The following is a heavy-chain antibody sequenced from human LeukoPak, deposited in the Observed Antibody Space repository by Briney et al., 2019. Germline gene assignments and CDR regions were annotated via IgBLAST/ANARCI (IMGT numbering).Heavy chain of an antibody. V-gene: IGHV3-23*01. D-gene: IGHD3-3*01. CDR3: AKDLFGPYYDFWSGYYL. J-gene: IGHJ1*01. CDR1: GVTFSSYV. Sequence: PGGSLRLSCEASGVTFSSYVMSWVRQAPGKGPEWVSAISGSGGSTYYADSVKGRFTISRDNSKNTLYLQMNSLRAEDTAVYYCAKDLFGPYYDFWSGYYLWGQGTLVIVSS. CDR2: ISGSGGST.